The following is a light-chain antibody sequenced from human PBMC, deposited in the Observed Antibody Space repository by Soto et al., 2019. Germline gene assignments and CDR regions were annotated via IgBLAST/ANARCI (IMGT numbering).Light chain of an antibody. CDR3: QQYDSIPPWT. V-gene: IGKV1-33*01. CDR2: DAS. Sequence: DIQMTQSPSSLSASVGDRVTITCQASQDISNYLNWYQQKPGKAPKLLIYDASNLETGVPSRFSGSGSGTDFTFTISSLQPEDIATYYCQQYDSIPPWTFGQGTRVEVK. CDR1: QDISNY. J-gene: IGKJ1*01.